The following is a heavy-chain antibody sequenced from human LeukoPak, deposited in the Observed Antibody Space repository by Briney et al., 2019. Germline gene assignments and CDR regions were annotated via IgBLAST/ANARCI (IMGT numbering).Heavy chain of an antibody. J-gene: IGHJ4*02. CDR2: IYYSGST. CDR1: GGSISSYY. CDR3: ARKDRLGYSYGQGPFDF. Sequence: SETLSLTCTVSGGSISSYYWSWIRQPPGKGLEWIGYIYYSGSTNYNPSLKSRVTISVDTSKNQFSLKLSSVTAADTAVYYCARKDRLGYSYGQGPFDFWGQGTLVTVSS. D-gene: IGHD5-18*01. V-gene: IGHV4-59*01.